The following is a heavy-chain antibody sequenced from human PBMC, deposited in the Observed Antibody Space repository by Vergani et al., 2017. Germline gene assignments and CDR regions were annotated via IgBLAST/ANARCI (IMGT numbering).Heavy chain of an antibody. D-gene: IGHD3-10*01. J-gene: IGHJ5*02. CDR1: GSTVSGNY. CDR2: IYSGDET. CDR3: ARGNYYASGTYVDP. Sequence: ELQLVESGGGLVQPGGSLRLSCAASGSTVSGNYMTWVRQAPGKGLEWVSHIYSGDETYYVDSVKGRVTISIDTSTNPLHLQINNRRVADTAVYFCARGNYYASGTYVDPWGQGTLVTVSS. V-gene: IGHV3-66*02.